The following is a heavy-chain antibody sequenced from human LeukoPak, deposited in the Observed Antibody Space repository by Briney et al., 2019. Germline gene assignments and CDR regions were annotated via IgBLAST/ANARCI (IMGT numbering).Heavy chain of an antibody. CDR3: AKGPVVPAAIGAFDI. CDR2: ISGSGGST. V-gene: IGHV3-23*01. CDR1: GLTFSRYW. J-gene: IGHJ3*02. Sequence: PGGSLRLSCAASGLTFSRYWMTWFRQAPGKGLEWVSAISGSGGSTYYADSVKGRFTISRDNSKNTLYLQMNSLRAEDTAVYYCAKGPVVPAAIGAFDIWGQGTMVTVSS. D-gene: IGHD2-2*01.